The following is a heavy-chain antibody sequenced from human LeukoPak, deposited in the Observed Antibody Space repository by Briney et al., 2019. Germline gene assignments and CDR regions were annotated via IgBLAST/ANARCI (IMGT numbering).Heavy chain of an antibody. J-gene: IGHJ4*02. V-gene: IGHV4-59*01. D-gene: IGHD3-10*01. CDR2: IYYSGST. Sequence: TPSETLSLPCTVSGGSISSYYWSWIRQPPGKGLEWIRYIYYSGSTNYNPSLKSRVTISVDKSKNQFSLKLSSVTASDTAVYYCARVGFGELPYFDYWGQGTLVTVSS. CDR3: ARVGFGELPYFDY. CDR1: GGSISSYY.